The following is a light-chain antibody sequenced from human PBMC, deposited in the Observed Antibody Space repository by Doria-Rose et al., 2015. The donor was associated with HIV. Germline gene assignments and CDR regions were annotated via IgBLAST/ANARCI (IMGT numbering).Light chain of an antibody. CDR2: DGS. Sequence: EIVLTQSPGTLSLSPGGRATLSCRASQSFSSTYLAWYQQKPGQAPSLLIYDGSTRATGIPDRFSASGSGTDFPLTINRLEPEDFALYYCHQYGTSWTFGQGTKVEI. CDR3: HQYGTSWT. V-gene: IGKV3-20*01. J-gene: IGKJ1*01. CDR1: QSFSSTY.